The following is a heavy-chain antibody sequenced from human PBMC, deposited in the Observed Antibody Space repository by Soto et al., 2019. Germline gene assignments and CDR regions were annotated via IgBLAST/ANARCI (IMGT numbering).Heavy chain of an antibody. Sequence: GASVKVSCKASGGTFSSYAISWVRQAPGQGLEWMGGIIPIFGTANYAQKFQGRVTITADESTSTAYMELSSLRSEDTAVYYCARVTNTGTTVWYYFDYWGQGTLVTVSS. CDR3: ARVTNTGTTVWYYFDY. J-gene: IGHJ4*02. CDR1: GGTFSSYA. V-gene: IGHV1-69*13. CDR2: IIPIFGTA. D-gene: IGHD1-1*01.